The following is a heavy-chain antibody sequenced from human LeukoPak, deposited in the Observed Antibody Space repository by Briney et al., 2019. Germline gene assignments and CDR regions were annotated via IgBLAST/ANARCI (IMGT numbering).Heavy chain of an antibody. J-gene: IGHJ4*02. V-gene: IGHV4-59*01. CDR3: ARDRSESFSYYFDY. D-gene: IGHD1-26*01. CDR1: GGSISNKY. Sequence: SETLSLTCTVSGGSISNKYWSWIRQPPGKGLEWIGYIYYSGSTNYNPSLKSRVTILVDTSKNQLSLKLSSVTAADTAVYYCARDRSESFSYYFDYWGQGTLVTVSS. CDR2: IYYSGST.